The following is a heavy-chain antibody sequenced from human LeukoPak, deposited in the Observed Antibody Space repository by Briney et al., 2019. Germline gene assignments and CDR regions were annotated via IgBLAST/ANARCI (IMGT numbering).Heavy chain of an antibody. V-gene: IGHV4-34*01. CDR1: GGSFSGYY. D-gene: IGHD2-2*01. Sequence: SETLSLTCAVYGGSFSGYYWGWIRQPPGTGLEWIGSIYYSGSTYYNPSLKSRVTISVDTSKNQFSLKLSSVTAADTAVYYCARESDRYCSGTSCPNWYDPWGQGTLVTVSS. J-gene: IGHJ5*02. CDR3: ARESDRYCSGTSCPNWYDP. CDR2: IYYSGST.